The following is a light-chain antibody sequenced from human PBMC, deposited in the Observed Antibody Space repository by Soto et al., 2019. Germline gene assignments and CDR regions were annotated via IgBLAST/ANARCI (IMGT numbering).Light chain of an antibody. CDR2: DDT. J-gene: IGLJ1*01. Sequence: TQAASGSVAPGQTPRITCGGNNIGGVSVHWYQQKPGQAPVLVVYDDTDRPSAIPARFSGSRSGTTATLTITRVEAGDEAVYYCQVWENTSDAPDYVFGAGTKVTVL. CDR3: QVWENTSDAPDYV. CDR1: NIGGVS. V-gene: IGLV3-21*02.